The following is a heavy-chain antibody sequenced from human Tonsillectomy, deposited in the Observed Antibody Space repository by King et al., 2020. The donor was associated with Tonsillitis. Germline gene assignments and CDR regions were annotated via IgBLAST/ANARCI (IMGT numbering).Heavy chain of an antibody. D-gene: IGHD2/OR15-2a*01. CDR2: MNPNSVGT. V-gene: IGHV1-2*02. Sequence: QLVQSGAEVKKPGASVKVSCKASGYTFTSYFIHWVRQAPGQGLEWVGWMNPNSVGTVYAQKFQDRVTMTRDTSITTAYMELRGLTSDDTAVYYCARDLQPLVLTTTYFDYWGPGTLVTVSS. CDR1: GYTFTSYF. J-gene: IGHJ4*02. CDR3: ARDLQPLVLTTTYFDY.